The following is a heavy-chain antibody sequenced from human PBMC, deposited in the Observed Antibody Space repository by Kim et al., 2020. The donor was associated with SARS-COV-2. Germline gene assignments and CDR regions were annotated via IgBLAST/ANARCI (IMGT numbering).Heavy chain of an antibody. Sequence: GGSLRLSCAASGFSFSSYWMSWVRQAPGKGLEWVGNIKQDGSEKNYVGSVKGRFTISRDNAKNSLYLQMNSLRAEDTAVYYCARDIYRTAWYNAFDIWGQGTVITVSS. CDR3: ARDIYRTAWYNAFDI. CDR1: GFSFSSYW. J-gene: IGHJ3*02. CDR2: IKQDGSEK. D-gene: IGHD6-19*01. V-gene: IGHV3-7*01.